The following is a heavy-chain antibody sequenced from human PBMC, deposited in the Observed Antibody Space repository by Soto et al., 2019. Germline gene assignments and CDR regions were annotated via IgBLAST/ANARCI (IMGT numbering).Heavy chain of an antibody. J-gene: IGHJ6*02. Sequence: SETLSLTCAVYGGSFSGYYWSWIRQHPGKGLEWIGYIYYSGSTYYNPSLKSRVTISVDTSKNQFSLKLSSVTAADTAVYYCARDRPDYYGSIEDYYGMDVWGQGTTVTVSS. D-gene: IGHD3-10*01. CDR2: IYYSGST. CDR3: ARDRPDYYGSIEDYYGMDV. CDR1: GGSFSGYY. V-gene: IGHV4-31*11.